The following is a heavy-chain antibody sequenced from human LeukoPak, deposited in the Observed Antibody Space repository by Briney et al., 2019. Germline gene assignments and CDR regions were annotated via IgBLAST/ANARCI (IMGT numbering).Heavy chain of an antibody. CDR3: AKGSQWELLMGVFDY. D-gene: IGHD2-8*01. V-gene: IGHV3-23*01. CDR2: LRGSGGKS. CDR1: GFNFSTHA. Sequence: GGSLRLSCAASGFNFSTHAMSWVRQAPGKGLEWVSTLRGSGGKSYYADSVKGRLTISKDISKNTLYLQMNSLRADDTAVYYCAKGSQWELLMGVFDYWGQGTLVTVSS. J-gene: IGHJ4*02.